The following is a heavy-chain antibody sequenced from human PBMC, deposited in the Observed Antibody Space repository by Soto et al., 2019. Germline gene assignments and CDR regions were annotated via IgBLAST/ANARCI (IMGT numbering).Heavy chain of an antibody. V-gene: IGHV3-23*01. CDR3: AKDQAVTTRGSPFDI. CDR1: GFTFSSYA. D-gene: IGHD4-17*01. Sequence: EVQLLESGGGLVQPGGSLRLSCAASGFTFSSYAMSWVRQAPGKGLECVSAISGSGGSTYYADSVKGRFTISRDNSKNTLYLKMNSLRAEDTAVYYCAKDQAVTTRGSPFDIWGQGTMVTVSS. CDR2: ISGSGGST. J-gene: IGHJ3*02.